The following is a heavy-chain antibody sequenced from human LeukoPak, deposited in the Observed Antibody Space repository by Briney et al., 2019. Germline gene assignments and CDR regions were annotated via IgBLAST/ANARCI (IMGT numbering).Heavy chain of an antibody. Sequence: SETLSLTCAVSGYSISSGYYWGWIRQPPGEGLEWIGSIYHSGSTYYNPSLKSRVTISVDTSKNQFSLKLSSVTAADTAVYYCARHRNDFWSGHTWYFDLWGRGTLVTVSS. CDR1: GYSISSGYY. CDR3: ARHRNDFWSGHTWYFDL. V-gene: IGHV4-38-2*01. J-gene: IGHJ2*01. CDR2: IYHSGST. D-gene: IGHD3-3*01.